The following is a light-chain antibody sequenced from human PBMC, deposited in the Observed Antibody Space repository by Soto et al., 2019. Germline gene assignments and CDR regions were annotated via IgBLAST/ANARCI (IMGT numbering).Light chain of an antibody. CDR3: QQYDTRPTMT. CDR2: AAS. Sequence: IQLTQSPSSLSASVGESVTITCRASQDIDNYLKWYQHRPGEAPKLLIYAASYLETGVPARFSGSGSGTDFSFTITSLQPEDSATYYCQQYDTRPTMTFGQGTRLDI. CDR1: QDIDNY. J-gene: IGKJ5*01. V-gene: IGKV1-33*01.